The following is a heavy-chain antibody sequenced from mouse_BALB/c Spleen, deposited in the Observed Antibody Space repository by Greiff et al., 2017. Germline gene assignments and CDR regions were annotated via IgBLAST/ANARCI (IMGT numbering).Heavy chain of an antibody. J-gene: IGHJ3*01. Sequence: QVQLKESGPELVKPGASVKMSCKASGYSFTDYVISWVKQRTGQGLEWIGEIYPGSGSTYYNEKFKGKATLTADKSSNTAYMQLSSLTSEDSAVYFCARDSSYLFAYWGQGTLVTVSA. CDR3: ARDSSYLFAY. CDR2: IYPGSGST. D-gene: IGHD1-1*01. V-gene: IGHV1-77*01. CDR1: GYSFTDYV.